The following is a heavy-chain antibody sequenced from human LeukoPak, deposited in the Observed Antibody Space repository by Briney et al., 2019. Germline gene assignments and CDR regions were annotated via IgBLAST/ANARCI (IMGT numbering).Heavy chain of an antibody. D-gene: IGHD3-10*01. J-gene: IGHJ6*03. CDR3: ARGGYGSGWDYMDV. V-gene: IGHV4-34*01. Sequence: SETLSLTCAVYGGSFSGYYWNWIRQPPGKGLEWVGGINHSGNTNYNPSLKSRVTISVDTSKNQFSLKLSSVTAADTAVYYCARGGYGSGWDYMDVWGKGTTVTVSS. CDR1: GGSFSGYY. CDR2: INHSGNT.